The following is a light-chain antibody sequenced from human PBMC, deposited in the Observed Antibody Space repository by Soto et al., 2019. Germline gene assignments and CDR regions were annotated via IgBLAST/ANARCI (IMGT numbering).Light chain of an antibody. V-gene: IGLV2-23*02. CDR3: CSYAGSSPFGNYV. CDR2: EVS. CDR1: SSDVGSYNL. Sequence: QSVLTQPASVSGSPGQSITISCTGTSSDVGSYNLVSWYQQHPGKAPKLMIYEVSKRPSGVSNRFSGSKSGNTASLTISGLQAEDEADYYCCSYAGSSPFGNYVLGTGTKVTVL. J-gene: IGLJ1*01.